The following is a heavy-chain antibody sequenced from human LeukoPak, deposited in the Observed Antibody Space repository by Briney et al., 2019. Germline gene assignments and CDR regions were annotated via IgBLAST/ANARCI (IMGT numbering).Heavy chain of an antibody. Sequence: SETLSLTCAVSGGSFSAHYWSCLRQPPGKGLEWIGEIDHRGFTNYNPSLKSRVTISVDTSNNQFSLRLTSVTAADTAVYYCASGQTYLDYWGQGTLVTVSS. V-gene: IGHV4-34*01. CDR1: GGSFSAHY. J-gene: IGHJ4*02. CDR2: IDHRGFT. CDR3: ASGQTYLDY.